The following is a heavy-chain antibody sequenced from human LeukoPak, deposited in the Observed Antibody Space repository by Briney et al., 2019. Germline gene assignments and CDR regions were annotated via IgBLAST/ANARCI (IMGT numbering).Heavy chain of an antibody. CDR3: ARLGHYPNSRTRPNWFDP. CDR1: SGSIRDTSYY. D-gene: IGHD1-1*01. Sequence: SESLSLTCTVSSGSIRDTSYYWVWIRQPPGTELEWIGIIYYTGTAYYNPSLKSRVTISVDTSRDQFSLRLSSVTAADTAVYYCARLGHYPNSRTRPNWFDPWGQGTLVSVSS. V-gene: IGHV4-39*01. CDR2: IYYTGTA. J-gene: IGHJ5*02.